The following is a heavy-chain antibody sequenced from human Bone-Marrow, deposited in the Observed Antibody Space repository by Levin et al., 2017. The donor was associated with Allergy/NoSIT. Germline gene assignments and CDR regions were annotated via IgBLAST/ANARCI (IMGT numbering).Heavy chain of an antibody. CDR2: IHHSGSA. V-gene: IGHV4-4*02. CDR3: ARDGLAAAGL. CDR1: GGSLTNTNW. D-gene: IGHD6-13*01. Sequence: SSETLSLTCAVSGGSLTNTNWWSWVRQPPGKGLEWIGEIHHSGSANYNPSLKSRITISIDKSKNHFYLNLRSVTATDTAVYYYARDGLAAAGLWGPGTLVTVSS. J-gene: IGHJ4*02.